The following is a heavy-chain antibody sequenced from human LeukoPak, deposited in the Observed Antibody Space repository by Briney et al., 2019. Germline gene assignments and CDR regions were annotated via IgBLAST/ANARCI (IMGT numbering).Heavy chain of an antibody. CDR2: INWNGGST. CDR3: GRGGITIFGVVSYMDV. CDR1: GFTFDDYG. V-gene: IGHV3-20*04. Sequence: GGSLRLSCAASGFTFDDYGMSGVRQAPGKGLECVSGINWNGGSTGYADSVKGRFTISRDNAKNSLYLQMKSLRAEDTALYYCGRGGITIFGVVSYMDVWGKGTTVTVSS. J-gene: IGHJ6*03. D-gene: IGHD3-3*01.